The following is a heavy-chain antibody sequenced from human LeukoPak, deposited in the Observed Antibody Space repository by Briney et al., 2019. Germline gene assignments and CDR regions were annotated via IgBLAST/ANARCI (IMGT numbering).Heavy chain of an antibody. CDR3: AKRAREARNSDFDY. CDR2: ITPSGVNT. CDR1: GFTFSSHS. V-gene: IGHV3-23*01. Sequence: GGSLRLSCAAPGFTFSSHSMRWVRQAPDKGLEWVSSITPSGVNTYYADSVKGRFTISRDNSKNTLYLQMNSLRPEDTAVYYCAKRAREARNSDFDYWGQGTLVTVSS. J-gene: IGHJ4*02. D-gene: IGHD1-26*01.